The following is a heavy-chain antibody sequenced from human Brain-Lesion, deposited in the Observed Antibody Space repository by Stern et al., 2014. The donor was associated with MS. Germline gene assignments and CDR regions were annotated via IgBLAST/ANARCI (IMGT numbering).Heavy chain of an antibody. D-gene: IGHD2-2*01. Sequence: MQLVESGPGLVKPSQTLSLSCTVSGGSISSGGYYWSWIRQPAGKGLEWIGRIFTSGNTSYNPSLKSRVPISIDPSKTQFSLRLNSMTAADTAVYYCARGRVVPGFQYYATDVWGQGTTVIVSS. V-gene: IGHV4-61*02. CDR2: IFTSGNT. J-gene: IGHJ6*02. CDR1: GGSISSGGYY. CDR3: ARGRVVPGFQYYATDV.